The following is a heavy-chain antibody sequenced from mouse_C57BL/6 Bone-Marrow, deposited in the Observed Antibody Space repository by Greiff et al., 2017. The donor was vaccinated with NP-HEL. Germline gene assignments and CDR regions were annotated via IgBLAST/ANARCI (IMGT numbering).Heavy chain of an antibody. CDR3: ARGDYGSSRFGYAMDY. V-gene: IGHV1-80*01. CDR2: IYPGDGVT. D-gene: IGHD1-1*01. CDR1: GYAFSSYW. J-gene: IGHJ4*01. Sequence: VQLQQSGAELVKPGASVKISCKASGYAFSSYWMNWVKERPGKGLEWIGQIYPGDGVTKYHGQFTGKATLTADTSSSTAYMQVRSLTSADAAVYFCARGDYGSSRFGYAMDYWGQGTSVTVSS.